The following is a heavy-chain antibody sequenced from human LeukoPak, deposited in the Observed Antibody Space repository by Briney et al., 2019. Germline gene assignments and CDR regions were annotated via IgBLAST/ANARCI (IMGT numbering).Heavy chain of an antibody. J-gene: IGHJ5*02. V-gene: IGHV3-53*01. CDR2: LFIAGNT. CDR3: ARYSTSYGWLDP. CDR1: GFTVSTNF. D-gene: IGHD2/OR15-2a*01. Sequence: GGSLRLSCVASGFTVSTNFMSWVRQAPGKGLEWVSGLFIAGNTNYVDSVKGRFTISRDNSKNTLYLQMNSLRAEDTAVYYCARYSTSYGWLDPWGPGTLVTVSS.